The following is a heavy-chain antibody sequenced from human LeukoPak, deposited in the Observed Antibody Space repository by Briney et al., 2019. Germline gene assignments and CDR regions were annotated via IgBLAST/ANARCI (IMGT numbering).Heavy chain of an antibody. J-gene: IGHJ3*02. V-gene: IGHV5-51*01. CDR2: LYPGDSDT. Sequence: GESLKISCKVSGYILTNNWIGWVRQVPGKGLEWMGILYPGDSDTRYNPSFQGQVTISADKSISTAYLQWRSLKASDTAMYYCAKLRGSSSLWTFDIWGQGTMVTVSS. CDR3: AKLRGSSSLWTFDI. CDR1: GYILTNNW. D-gene: IGHD6-13*01.